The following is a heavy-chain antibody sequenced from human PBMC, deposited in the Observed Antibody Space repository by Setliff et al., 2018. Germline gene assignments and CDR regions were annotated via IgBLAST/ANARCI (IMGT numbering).Heavy chain of an antibody. J-gene: IGHJ4*02. Sequence: GESLKISCKGSGYTFTSYWIGWVRQVPGKGLEWLGIIYPSDSHTRYSPSFQGQVTISAYRSISTAYLQWSSLKASDTAMYYCARALASAGTVYFDYWGQGTLVTVSS. D-gene: IGHD6-13*01. CDR1: GYTFTSYW. V-gene: IGHV5-51*01. CDR3: ARALASAGTVYFDY. CDR2: IYPSDSHT.